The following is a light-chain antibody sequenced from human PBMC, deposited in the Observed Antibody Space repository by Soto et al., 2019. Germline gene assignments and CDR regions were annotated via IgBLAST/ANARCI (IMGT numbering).Light chain of an antibody. CDR2: DVR. Sequence: QSALTQPASVSGSPGQSITISCTGTSSDVGGYNYVSWYQQHPGKAPKLMIYDVRNRPSGVSNRFSGSKSGNTASLTISGLQAEDEAYYYCSSYTSSSTLVFGGGTKLTVL. J-gene: IGLJ2*01. V-gene: IGLV2-14*01. CDR1: SSDVGGYNY. CDR3: SSYTSSSTLV.